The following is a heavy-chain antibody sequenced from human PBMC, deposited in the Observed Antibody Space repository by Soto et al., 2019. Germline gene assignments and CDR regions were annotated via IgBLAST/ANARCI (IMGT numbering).Heavy chain of an antibody. V-gene: IGHV1-3*05. Sequence: QVQLVQSGAEEKKPGASVKVSCKASGYTLTGYAMHWVRQAPGQRLEGMGWINAGNGNTKYSQKFQGRVTITRDTSASTAYMELSSLRSEDTAVFYCARAVAVPADFDYWGQGTLVTVSS. D-gene: IGHD6-19*01. CDR3: ARAVAVPADFDY. CDR2: INAGNGNT. CDR1: GYTLTGYA. J-gene: IGHJ4*02.